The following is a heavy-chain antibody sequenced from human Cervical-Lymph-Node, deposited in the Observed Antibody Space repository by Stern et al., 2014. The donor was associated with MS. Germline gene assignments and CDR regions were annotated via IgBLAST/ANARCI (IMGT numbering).Heavy chain of an antibody. V-gene: IGHV1-69*09. CDR1: GGTFNRYT. J-gene: IGHJ3*01. CDR3: AKDEWELPYHAFDV. CDR2: IVHIIGSV. D-gene: IGHD4-23*01. Sequence: QVQLVQSAAELKKPGSSAKGSCKASGGTFNRYTFSWVRQAPGQGLEWMGRIVHIIGSVNYAPNLQDRVTITADKSTTTVYMELRSLRSDDTAVYYCAKDEWELPYHAFDVWGQGTTVIVSS.